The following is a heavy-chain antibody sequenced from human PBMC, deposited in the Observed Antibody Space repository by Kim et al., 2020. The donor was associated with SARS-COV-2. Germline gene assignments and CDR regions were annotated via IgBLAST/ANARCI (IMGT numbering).Heavy chain of an antibody. CDR3: ARDVPGGWYYFDY. J-gene: IGHJ4*02. V-gene: IGHV3-21*01. CDR1: GFTFSSYS. Sequence: GGSLRLSCAASGFTFSSYSMNWVRQAPGKGLEWVSSISSSSSYIYYADSVKGRFTISRDNAKNSLYLQMNNLRAEDTAVYYCARDVPGGWYYFDYWGQGTLVTVSS. CDR2: ISSSSSYI. D-gene: IGHD6-19*01.